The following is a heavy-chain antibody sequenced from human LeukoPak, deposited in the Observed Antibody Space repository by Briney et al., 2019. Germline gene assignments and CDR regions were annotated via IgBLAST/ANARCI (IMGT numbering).Heavy chain of an antibody. CDR1: GGSISSGDYY. CDR2: IYYSGST. D-gene: IGHD2-15*01. J-gene: IGHJ4*02. V-gene: IGHV4-30-4*01. CDR3: AREGRYCSGGSCYNLLDY. Sequence: SETLSLTCTVSGGSISSGDYYWSWIRQPPGKGLEWIGYIYYSGSTYYNPSLKSRINISVDPSKNHFSLKLSSVTAADTAVYYCAREGRYCSGGSCYNLLDYWGQGTLVTVSS.